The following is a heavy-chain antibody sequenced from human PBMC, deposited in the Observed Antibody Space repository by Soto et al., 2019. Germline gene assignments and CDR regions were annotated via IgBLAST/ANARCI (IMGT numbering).Heavy chain of an antibody. J-gene: IGHJ3*02. D-gene: IGHD3-22*01. CDR3: ARRPYYSSGYPHDAFDI. Sequence: QVQLVQSGAEVKKPGSSVKVSCKASGGTFSSYAISWVRQAPGQGLEWMGGIIPIFGTANYAQKFQGRVTISADKSTSTCYMELSSLRSEDTAVYYCARRPYYSSGYPHDAFDIWGQGTMVTVSS. CDR1: GGTFSSYA. CDR2: IIPIFGTA. V-gene: IGHV1-69*06.